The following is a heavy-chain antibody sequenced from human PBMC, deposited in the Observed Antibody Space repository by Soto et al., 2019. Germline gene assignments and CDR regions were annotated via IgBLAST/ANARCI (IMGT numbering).Heavy chain of an antibody. CDR2: IYYSGST. CDR3: AREGRPLNWFDP. J-gene: IGHJ5*02. V-gene: IGHV4-59*01. CDR1: GGSISSYY. Sequence: SETLSLTCTVSGGSISSYYWSWIRQPPGKGLEWIGYIYYSGSTNYNPSLKSRVTISVDTSKNQFSLKLSSVTAADTAVYYCAREGRPLNWFDPWGQGTLVTVSS.